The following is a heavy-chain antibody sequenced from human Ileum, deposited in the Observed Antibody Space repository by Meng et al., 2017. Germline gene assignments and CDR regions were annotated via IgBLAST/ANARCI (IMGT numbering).Heavy chain of an antibody. CDR1: GGSMRSGDNY. CDR3: ARENTIFGVVWGSWFDP. CDR2: IYYSGST. Sequence: QVQLQESGPGLVNPSQTLSLTCSVSGGSMRSGDNYWSWIRQPPGKGLEWIGYIYYSGSTYYTPSLKSRVIMSVDTSKNQFSLKLSSVTAADTAVYYCARENTIFGVVWGSWFDPWGQGTLVTVSS. J-gene: IGHJ5*02. D-gene: IGHD3-3*01. V-gene: IGHV4-30-4*01.